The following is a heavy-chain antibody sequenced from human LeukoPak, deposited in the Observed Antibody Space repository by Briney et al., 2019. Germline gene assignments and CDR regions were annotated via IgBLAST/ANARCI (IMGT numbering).Heavy chain of an antibody. CDR1: GFTFSSYG. V-gene: IGHV3-23*01. Sequence: GGSLRLSCAASGFTFSSYGMSWVRQAPGKGLEWVSAISGSGGSTYYADSVKGRFTISRDNSKNTLYLQMNSLRAEDTAVYYCAKGEMGTTSYYFDYWGQGTLVTVSS. D-gene: IGHD5-24*01. CDR3: AKGEMGTTSYYFDY. J-gene: IGHJ4*02. CDR2: ISGSGGST.